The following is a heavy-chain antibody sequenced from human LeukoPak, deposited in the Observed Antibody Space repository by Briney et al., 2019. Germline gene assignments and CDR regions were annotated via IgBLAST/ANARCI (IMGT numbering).Heavy chain of an antibody. J-gene: IGHJ4*02. CDR3: ARVGYIDY. Sequence: GGSLRLSCAASGFXFSRFAIHWVRQAPGKGPEYVAGISSDGGSTHYANSVKGRFTISRDNSKNTLFLQMGSLRAEDMAVYHCARVGYIDYWGQGTLVTVSS. CDR2: ISSDGGST. V-gene: IGHV3-64*01. CDR1: GFXFSRFA. D-gene: IGHD3-3*01.